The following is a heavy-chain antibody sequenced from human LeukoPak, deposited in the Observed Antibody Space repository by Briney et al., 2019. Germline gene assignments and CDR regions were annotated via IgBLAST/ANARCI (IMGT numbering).Heavy chain of an antibody. D-gene: IGHD1-7*01. V-gene: IGHV4-59*01. Sequence: SETLSLTCTVSGGSISRYYWSWIRQPPGKGLEWIGYIYYSGSTNYNPSLKSRVTISVDTSKSQFSLKLSSVTAADTAVYYCARGPVGGTTYNDGDAFDIWGQGTMVTVSS. J-gene: IGHJ3*02. CDR3: ARGPVGGTTYNDGDAFDI. CDR2: IYYSGST. CDR1: GGSISRYY.